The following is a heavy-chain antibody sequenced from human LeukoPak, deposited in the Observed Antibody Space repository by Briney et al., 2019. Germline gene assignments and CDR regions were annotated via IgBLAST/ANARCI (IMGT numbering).Heavy chain of an antibody. CDR3: ARDFGWGIAARRRAFDI. V-gene: IGHV3-66*01. D-gene: IGHD6-6*01. J-gene: IGHJ3*02. CDR1: GLTVSSNY. CDR2: IYSGGST. Sequence: PGGSLRLSCAASGLTVSSNYMSWVRHAPGKGLEGGSVIYSGGSTYYADSVKGRFTSSRDNSKNTLYLQMNSLRAEDTAVYYCARDFGWGIAARRRAFDIWGQGTMVTVSS.